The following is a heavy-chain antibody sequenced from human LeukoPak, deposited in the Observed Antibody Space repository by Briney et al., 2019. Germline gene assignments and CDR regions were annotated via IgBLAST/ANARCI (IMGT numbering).Heavy chain of an antibody. CDR1: GGSFSGYY. V-gene: IGHV4-34*01. D-gene: IGHD3-3*01. Sequence: KPSETLSLTCAVYGGSFSGYYWSWIRQPPGKGLEWIGEINHSGSTNYNPSLKSRVTISVDTSKNQFSLKRSSVTAADTAVYYCARGLVNPRFNPYDFWSGYFTPSQTHFDYWGQGTLVTVSS. CDR3: ARGLVNPRFNPYDFWSGYFTPSQTHFDY. CDR2: INHSGST. J-gene: IGHJ4*02.